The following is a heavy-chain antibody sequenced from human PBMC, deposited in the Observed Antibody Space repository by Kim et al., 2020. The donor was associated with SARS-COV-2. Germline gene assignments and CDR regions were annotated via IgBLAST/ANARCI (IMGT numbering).Heavy chain of an antibody. V-gene: IGHV4-34*01. J-gene: IGHJ4*02. D-gene: IGHD6-19*01. Sequence: LKSRVTISVDTSKNQFSLKLSSVTAADTAVYYCARRKYSSGWYGAGYFDYWGQGTLVTVSS. CDR3: ARRKYSSGWYGAGYFDY.